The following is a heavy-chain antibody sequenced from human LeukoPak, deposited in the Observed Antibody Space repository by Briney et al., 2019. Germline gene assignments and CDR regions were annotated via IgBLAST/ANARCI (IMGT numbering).Heavy chain of an antibody. V-gene: IGHV3-23*01. CDR3: ATDSSTYDTT. Sequence: PGGSLRLSCIASGLTFSSHAMSWVRQAPGKGLEWVSGISGSGGSTHYADSVKGRFTISRDNFRNTLYLQMNSLRAEDTAVYYCATDSSTYDTTWGQGTLVTVSS. CDR2: ISGSGGST. CDR1: GLTFSSHA. J-gene: IGHJ5*02. D-gene: IGHD6-13*01.